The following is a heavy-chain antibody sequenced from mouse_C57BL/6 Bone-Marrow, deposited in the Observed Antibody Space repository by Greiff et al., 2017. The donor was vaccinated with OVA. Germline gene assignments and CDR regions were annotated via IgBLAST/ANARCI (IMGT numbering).Heavy chain of an antibody. J-gene: IGHJ2*01. V-gene: IGHV10-1*01. CDR3: GGQGLPFYFDY. Sequence: GGGLVQPKGSLKLSCAASGFSFNTYAMNWVRQAPGKGLEWVARIRSKSNNYATYYADSVKDRFTISRDDSESMLFLQMNNLKTEDTAMYYCGGQGLPFYFDYWGQGTTLTVSS. CDR2: IRSKSNNYAT. D-gene: IGHD2-2*01. CDR1: GFSFNTYA.